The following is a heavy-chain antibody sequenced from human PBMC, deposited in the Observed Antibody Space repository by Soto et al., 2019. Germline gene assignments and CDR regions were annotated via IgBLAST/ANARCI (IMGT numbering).Heavy chain of an antibody. V-gene: IGHV3-23*01. CDR2: ISGSGATT. J-gene: IGHJ5*01. CDR1: GFTFSSYA. Sequence: GGSLRLSCAASGFTFSSYAMTWVRQAPGKGLEWVSGISGSGATTSYADYVKGRFTVSRDNSKNTLYLQMKSLRVEDTAVYYCAKLRYFDWSSYNWFVYWGQGTPVTVSS. D-gene: IGHD3-9*01. CDR3: AKLRYFDWSSYNWFVY.